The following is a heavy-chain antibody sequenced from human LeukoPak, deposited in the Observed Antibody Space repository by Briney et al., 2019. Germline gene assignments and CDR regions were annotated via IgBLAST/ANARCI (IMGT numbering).Heavy chain of an antibody. CDR1: GFTFSTYA. J-gene: IGHJ4*02. CDR2: ISGSGGST. D-gene: IGHD3-22*01. CDR3: AKIPHSSYYYDSSGYLDY. Sequence: GXXXRLSCAASGFTFSTYAMNWVRQAPGKGLEWVSAISGSGGSTYTADSVKGRFTISRNNSKNTLYLQMNSLRAEDTAIYYCAKIPHSSYYYDSSGYLDYWGQGTLVSVSS. V-gene: IGHV3-23*01.